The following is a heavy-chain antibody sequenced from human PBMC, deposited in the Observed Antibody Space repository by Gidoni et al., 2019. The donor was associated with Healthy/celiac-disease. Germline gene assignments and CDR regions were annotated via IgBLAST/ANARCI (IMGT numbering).Heavy chain of an antibody. D-gene: IGHD6-19*01. J-gene: IGHJ4*02. CDR3: AKDRPGWYLLDY. V-gene: IGHV3-30*18. CDR2: ISYDGSNK. Sequence: QVQLVESGGGVVQPGRSLRLSCAASGFTFSSYGMHWVRQAPGKGLEWGAVISYDGSNKYYADSVKGRFTISRDNSKNTLYLQMNSLRAEDTAVYYCAKDRPGWYLLDYWGQGTLVTVSS. CDR1: GFTFSSYG.